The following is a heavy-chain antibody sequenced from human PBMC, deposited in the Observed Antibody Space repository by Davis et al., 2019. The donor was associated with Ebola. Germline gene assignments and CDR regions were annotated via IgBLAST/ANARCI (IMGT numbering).Heavy chain of an antibody. V-gene: IGHV3-64*04. CDR3: AKDKDSSSWPCDY. CDR1: GFTFSSYA. D-gene: IGHD6-13*01. J-gene: IGHJ4*02. Sequence: PGGSLRLSCSASGFTFSSYAMHWVRQAPGKGLEYVSAISSNGGSTYYADSVKGRFTISRDNSKNTLYLQMNSLGAEDTAVYYCAKDKDSSSWPCDYWGQGTLVTVSS. CDR2: ISSNGGST.